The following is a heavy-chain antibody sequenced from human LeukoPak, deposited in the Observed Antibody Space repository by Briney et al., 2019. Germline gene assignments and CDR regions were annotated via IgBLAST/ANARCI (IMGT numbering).Heavy chain of an antibody. CDR3: ARGIAAVNWFDP. J-gene: IGHJ5*02. Sequence: SETLSLTCTVSGGSISSYYWSWIRQPPGKGLEWIGYIYYSGSTNYNPSLKGRVTISVDTSKNQFSLKLSSVTAADTAVYYCARGIAAVNWFDPWGQGTLVTVSS. D-gene: IGHD6-13*01. CDR2: IYYSGST. CDR1: GGSISSYY. V-gene: IGHV4-59*01.